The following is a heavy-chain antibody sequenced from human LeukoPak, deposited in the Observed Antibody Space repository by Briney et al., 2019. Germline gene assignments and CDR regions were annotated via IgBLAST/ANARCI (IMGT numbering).Heavy chain of an antibody. J-gene: IGHJ4*02. Sequence: SETLSLTCAVSGVSFDDYYWSWVRQTPGKGLEWIGEINHSRYTNDSPSLKSRVTLSIDTSRKQFSLNLRSVTVADTGIYYCTRMTAGHDYWGQGTLVTVSS. CDR1: GVSFDDYY. CDR2: INHSRYT. CDR3: TRMTAGHDY. D-gene: IGHD2-21*02. V-gene: IGHV4-34*01.